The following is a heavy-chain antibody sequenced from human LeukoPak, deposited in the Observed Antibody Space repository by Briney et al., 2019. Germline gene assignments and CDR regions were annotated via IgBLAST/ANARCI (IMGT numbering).Heavy chain of an antibody. V-gene: IGHV3-23*01. D-gene: IGHD3-10*01. J-gene: IGHJ4*02. Sequence: PGGSLRLSCVASGFIFRDYAMSSVRPTPAGGLELVSSIRGDGEPFYTDSVTGRFSLSRDHSRNTVYLQLSNLRVEDTAVYYCAKASWGSSADAVLWGQGTLVTVS. CDR2: IRGDGEP. CDR3: AKASWGSSADAVL. CDR1: GFIFRDYA.